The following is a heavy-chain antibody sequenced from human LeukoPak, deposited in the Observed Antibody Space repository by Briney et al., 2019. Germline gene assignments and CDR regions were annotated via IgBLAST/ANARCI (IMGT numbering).Heavy chain of an antibody. CDR3: AKVGIAARRSYYYYYMDV. D-gene: IGHD6-6*01. CDR1: GYTFTSYG. V-gene: IGHV1-18*01. CDR2: ISAYNGNT. J-gene: IGHJ6*03. Sequence: ASVKVSCKASGYTFTSYGISWVRQAPGQGLEWMGWISAYNGNTNYAQKLQGRVTMTTDTSTSTAYMELRSLRSDDTAVYYCAKVGIAARRSYYYYYMDVWGKGTTVTVSS.